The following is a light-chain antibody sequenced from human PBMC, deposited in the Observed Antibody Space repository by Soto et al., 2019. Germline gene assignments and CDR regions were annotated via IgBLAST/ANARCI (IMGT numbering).Light chain of an antibody. CDR2: QTS. CDR3: HQRQSWPRT. V-gene: IGKV3-11*01. J-gene: IGKJ1*01. Sequence: EIVLTQSPATLSSSPGDRVTSPCRASQYINTRLAWYQHRPGQAPRLHIYQTSIRAAGIPARFSASGSGTDFTLSISDVQPEDFALYYCHQRQSWPRTFGQGTKVDIK. CDR1: QYINTR.